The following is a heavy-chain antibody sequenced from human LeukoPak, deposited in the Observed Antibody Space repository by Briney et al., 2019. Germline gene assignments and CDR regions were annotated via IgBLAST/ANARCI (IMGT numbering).Heavy chain of an antibody. J-gene: IGHJ4*02. V-gene: IGHV3-48*01. CDR3: ARDYYDSSGYYWSAY. CDR1: GFTFSSYN. CDR2: ININSDTI. D-gene: IGHD3-22*01. Sequence: GGSLRLSCATSGFTFSSYNMNWVRQAPGKGLEWISFININSDTIYYADSVKGRFTISRDDAKNSLFLQMTSLRAEDTAVYYCARDYYDSSGYYWSAYWGQGTLVTVSS.